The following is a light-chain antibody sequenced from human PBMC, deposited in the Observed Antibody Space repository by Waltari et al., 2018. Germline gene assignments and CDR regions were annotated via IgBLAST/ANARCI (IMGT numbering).Light chain of an antibody. J-gene: IGLJ2*01. V-gene: IGLV1-51*02. CDR2: ENN. Sequence: QSVLTQPPSVSAAPGQKVTISCSGSSSNIGNDYVSWYQQLPGTAPKLFIYENNKRPAGMPDRFSGSKSGTSATLGITGRQTGDEADYYCGTWDTSLSALIFGGGTKLTVL. CDR1: SSNIGNDY. CDR3: GTWDTSLSALI.